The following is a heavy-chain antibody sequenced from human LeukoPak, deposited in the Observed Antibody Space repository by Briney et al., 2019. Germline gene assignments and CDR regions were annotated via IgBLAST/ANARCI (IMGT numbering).Heavy chain of an antibody. CDR2: VHHSGNT. V-gene: IGHV4-38-2*01. CDR1: GFSVGSGYF. D-gene: IGHD6-19*01. CDR3: ARVKNIAVAADYFDS. Sequence: KTSETLSLTCAVSGFSVGSGYFWGWIRQPPGKGLEWIGSVHHSGNTYYNPSLKSRVPASVDTSKNQFSLRLNSVTAADTAIYHCARVKNIAVAADYFDSWGQGTLVTVSS. J-gene: IGHJ4*02.